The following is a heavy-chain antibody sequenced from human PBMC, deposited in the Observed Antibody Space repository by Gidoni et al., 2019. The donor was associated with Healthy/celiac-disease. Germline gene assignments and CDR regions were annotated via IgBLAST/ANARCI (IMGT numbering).Heavy chain of an antibody. J-gene: IGHJ4*02. CDR1: GFTFSSYA. CDR2: ISGSCGST. CDR3: AKDPIYGVPAAVPDY. V-gene: IGHV3-23*01. Sequence: EVQLLESGGGLVQPGGSLRLPCAASGFTFSSYAMSWVRQAPGKGLECVSAISGSCGSTYYADSVKGRFTISSDNSKTTLYLQMNSLRAEDTAVYYCAKDPIYGVPAAVPDYWGQGTLVTFSS. D-gene: IGHD2-2*01.